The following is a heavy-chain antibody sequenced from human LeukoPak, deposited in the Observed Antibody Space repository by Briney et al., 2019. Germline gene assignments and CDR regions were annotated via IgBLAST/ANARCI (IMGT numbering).Heavy chain of an antibody. J-gene: IGHJ6*03. V-gene: IGHV3-30*04. CDR3: ARGYYYDSSGRWVYMDV. D-gene: IGHD3-22*01. Sequence: GGSLRLSCAASGFTFSSYAMHWVRQAPGKGLEWVAVISYDGSNKYYADSVKGRFTISRDNSKNTLYLQMNSLRAEDTAVYYCARGYYYDSSGRWVYMDVWGKGTTVTVSS. CDR2: ISYDGSNK. CDR1: GFTFSSYA.